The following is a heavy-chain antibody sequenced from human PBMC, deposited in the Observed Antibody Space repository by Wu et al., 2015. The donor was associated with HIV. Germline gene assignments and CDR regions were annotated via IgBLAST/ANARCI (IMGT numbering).Heavy chain of an antibody. Sequence: QVQLVQSGAEVKKPGASVMVSCKDSGYTFTSHDINWVRQATGQGLEWMGGIIPIFGPANYAQKFQGRVTFTADESTSTGYMELSSLRSDDTAVYYCARARVFEYYDSRGYQDYWGQGTLVTVSS. V-gene: IGHV1-69*01. CDR2: IIPIFGPA. J-gene: IGHJ4*02. D-gene: IGHD3-22*01. CDR3: ARARVFEYYDSRGYQDY. CDR1: GYTFTSHD.